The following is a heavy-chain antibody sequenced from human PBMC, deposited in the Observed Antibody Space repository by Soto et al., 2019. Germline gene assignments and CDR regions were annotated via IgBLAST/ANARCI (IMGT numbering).Heavy chain of an antibody. CDR2: INPNVGGT. Sequence: ASVKVSCKASGYTFTDYYLHWVRQAPGQGLEWMGWINPNVGGTNYARKFQGRLTMTRDTSISTVYMQLTRLGPNDTAIYYCARGGREVPRIPYDTWGQGTLVTV. D-gene: IGHD3-16*01. J-gene: IGHJ5*02. CDR3: ARGGREVPRIPYDT. V-gene: IGHV1-2*02. CDR1: GYTFTDYY.